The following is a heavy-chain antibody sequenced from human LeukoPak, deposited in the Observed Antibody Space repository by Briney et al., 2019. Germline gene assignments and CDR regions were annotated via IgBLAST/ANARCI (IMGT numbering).Heavy chain of an antibody. CDR2: INPSGGST. CDR3: TKGDIMITFGGAFDI. V-gene: IGHV1-46*01. Sequence: ASVKVSCKASGYTFTSYYMHWVRQAPGQGLEWMGIINPSGGSTSYAQKFQGRVTMTRDTSTSTVYMELSSLRSEDTAVYYCTKGDIMITFGGAFDIWGQGTMVTVSS. J-gene: IGHJ3*02. D-gene: IGHD3-16*01. CDR1: GYTFTSYY.